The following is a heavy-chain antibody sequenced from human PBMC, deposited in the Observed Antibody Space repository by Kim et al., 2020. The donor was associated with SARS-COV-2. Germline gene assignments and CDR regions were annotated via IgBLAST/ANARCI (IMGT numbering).Heavy chain of an antibody. V-gene: IGHV4-59*08. CDR2: IYYSGST. J-gene: IGHJ4*02. Sequence: SETLSLTCTVSGGSIRSYYWSWIRQPPGKGLEWIGYIYYSGSTNYNPSLKSRVTISVDTSKNQFSLKLSSVTAADTAVYYCATYSSSWRTFDYWGQGTL. CDR1: GGSIRSYY. CDR3: ATYSSSWRTFDY. D-gene: IGHD6-13*01.